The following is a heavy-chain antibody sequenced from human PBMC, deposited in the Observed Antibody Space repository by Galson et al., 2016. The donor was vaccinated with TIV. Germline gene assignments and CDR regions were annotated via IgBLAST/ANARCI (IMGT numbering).Heavy chain of an antibody. CDR1: GFTFSSYA. Sequence: SLRLSCAASGFTFSSYAMSWVRQAPGKGLEWVSGISGSGFSTFYADSVKGRFTISRDNSKNTLDLQMNSLRAEETAIDYCAKDTGSQPRNWFDPWGQGTLVTVSS. J-gene: IGHJ5*02. CDR2: ISGSGFST. V-gene: IGHV3-23*01. CDR3: AKDTGSQPRNWFDP. D-gene: IGHD7-27*01.